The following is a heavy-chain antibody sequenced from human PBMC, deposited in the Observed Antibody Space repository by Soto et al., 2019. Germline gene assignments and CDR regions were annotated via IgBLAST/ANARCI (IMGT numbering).Heavy chain of an antibody. V-gene: IGHV1-69*13. Sequence: SVKVSCKASGGTFSSYAISWVRQAPGQGLEWMGGIIPIFGTADYAQKLQGRVTITADESTSTGNMELSSLRSEDTAVYYCASHYDSSGYYYRGLDYWGQGTLVTVSS. J-gene: IGHJ4*02. CDR2: IIPIFGTA. D-gene: IGHD3-22*01. CDR3: ASHYDSSGYYYRGLDY. CDR1: GGTFSSYA.